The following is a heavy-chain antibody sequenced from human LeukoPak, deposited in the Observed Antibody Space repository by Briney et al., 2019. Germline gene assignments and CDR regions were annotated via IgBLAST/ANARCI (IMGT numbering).Heavy chain of an antibody. J-gene: IGHJ4*02. CDR3: AKDSLADIDY. Sequence: GGSLRLSCAASGFIFSTYGMYWVRQAPGKGLEWVAFIRHDGSIKNYADSVKGRSTISRDNSKNTLYLQINSLRAEDTAVYYCAKDSLADIDYWGQGTLVTVSS. D-gene: IGHD3-16*01. V-gene: IGHV3-30*02. CDR2: IRHDGSIK. CDR1: GFIFSTYG.